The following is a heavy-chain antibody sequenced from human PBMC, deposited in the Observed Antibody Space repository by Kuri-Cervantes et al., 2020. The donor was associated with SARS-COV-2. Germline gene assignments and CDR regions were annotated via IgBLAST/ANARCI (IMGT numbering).Heavy chain of an antibody. D-gene: IGHD3-10*01. CDR1: GFTFSCYA. V-gene: IGHV3-23*01. CDR3: AKGPGFRELLYYFDY. CDR2: ISGSGGST. Sequence: LSLTCAASGFTFSCYAMSWVRQAPGKGLEWVSAISGSGGSTYYADSVKGRFTISRDNSKNTLYLQMNSLRAEDTAVYYCAKGPGFRELLYYFDYWGQGTLVTVSS. J-gene: IGHJ4*02.